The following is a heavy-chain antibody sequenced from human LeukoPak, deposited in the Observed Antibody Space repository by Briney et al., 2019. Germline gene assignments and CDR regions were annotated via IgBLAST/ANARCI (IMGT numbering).Heavy chain of an antibody. J-gene: IGHJ5*02. CDR2: ISYDGSNK. Sequence: PGGSLRLSCAASGFTFSSYGMHWVRQAPGKGLEGVAVISYDGSNKYYADSVKGRFTISRDNSKHTLYLQMNSLRAEDTAVYYCAKHTTMVRGVPAFDPWGQGTLVTVSS. CDR3: AKHTTMVRGVPAFDP. CDR1: GFTFSSYG. D-gene: IGHD3-10*01. V-gene: IGHV3-30*18.